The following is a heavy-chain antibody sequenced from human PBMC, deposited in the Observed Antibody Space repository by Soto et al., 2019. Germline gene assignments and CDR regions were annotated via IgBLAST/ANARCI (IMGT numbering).Heavy chain of an antibody. D-gene: IGHD6-13*01. J-gene: IGHJ6*02. CDR1: GFTCSSYA. Sequence: GGSLRLSCAASGFTCSSYAMHWVRQAPGKGLEWVAVISYDGSNKYYADSVKGRFTISRDNSKNTLYLQMNSLRAEDTAVYYCARGEGYYDYGMDVWGQGTTVTVSS. CDR2: ISYDGSNK. CDR3: ARGEGYYDYGMDV. V-gene: IGHV3-30-3*01.